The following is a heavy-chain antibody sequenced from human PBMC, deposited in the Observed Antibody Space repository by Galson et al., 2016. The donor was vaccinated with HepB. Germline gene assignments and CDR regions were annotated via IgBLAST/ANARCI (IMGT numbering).Heavy chain of an antibody. V-gene: IGHV1-18*01. J-gene: IGHJ6*02. CDR1: GYTFNSQG. CDR2: ISVHNGNI. CDR3: ARSLPFRDYYYFYGMDV. Sequence: SVKVSCKASGYTFNSQGISWVRQAPGQGLEWMGWISVHNGNINYAQKPQGRVTMTTDTSTSTAYMELRSLRSDDTAVYYCARSLPFRDYYYFYGMDVWGQGTTVTVSS. D-gene: IGHD3-16*01.